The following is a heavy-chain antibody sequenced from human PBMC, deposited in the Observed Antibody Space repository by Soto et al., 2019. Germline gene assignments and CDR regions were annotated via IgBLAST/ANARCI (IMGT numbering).Heavy chain of an antibody. V-gene: IGHV3-48*02. D-gene: IGHD6-19*01. Sequence: GGSLRLSCAASGFTFSSYSMNWVRQAPGKGLEWVSYISSSSSTIYYADSVKGRFTISRDNAKNSLYLQMNSLRDEDTAVYYCARDRRGQWLTGGYYYGMDVWGQGTKVTVSS. J-gene: IGHJ6*02. CDR1: GFTFSSYS. CDR2: ISSSSSTI. CDR3: ARDRRGQWLTGGYYYGMDV.